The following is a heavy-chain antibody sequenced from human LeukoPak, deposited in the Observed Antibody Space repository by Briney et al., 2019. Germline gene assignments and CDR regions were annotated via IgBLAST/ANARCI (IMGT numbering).Heavy chain of an antibody. CDR1: GDSVRSDSHY. CDR3: VRETATYYYDSRGYYRQIEVFDI. Sequence: PSETLSLTCSVSGDSVRSDSHYWSWIRQPPGKGLEWIRNVYYSGRTAYNPSLKSRVTISVDISKNQFSLQLNSVTAAGTAVYYCVRETATYYYDSRGYYRQIEVFDIWGQGTPVIVSS. J-gene: IGHJ3*02. V-gene: IGHV4-61*01. D-gene: IGHD3-22*01. CDR2: VYYSGRT.